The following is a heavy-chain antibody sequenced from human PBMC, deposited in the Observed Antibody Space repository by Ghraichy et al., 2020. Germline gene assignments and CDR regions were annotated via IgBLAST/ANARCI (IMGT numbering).Heavy chain of an antibody. CDR1: GGTFSSYA. J-gene: IGHJ1*01. CDR2: IIPIFGTA. V-gene: IGHV1-69*13. D-gene: IGHD2-2*01. CDR3: ASTPNEPYQLLLYFQH. Sequence: SVKVSCKASGGTFSSYAISWVRQAPGQGLEWMGGIIPIFGTANYAQKFQGRVTITADESTSTAYMELSSLRSEDTAVYYCASTPNEPYQLLLYFQHWGQGTLVTVSS.